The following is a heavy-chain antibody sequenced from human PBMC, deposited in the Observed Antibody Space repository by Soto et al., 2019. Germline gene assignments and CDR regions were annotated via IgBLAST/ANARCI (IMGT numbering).Heavy chain of an antibody. J-gene: IGHJ4*02. D-gene: IGHD2-15*01. CDR2: IYYSGST. CDR3: ARYCSGGSCYSYFDY. V-gene: IGHV4-31*03. CDR1: GGSISSGGYY. Sequence: QGQLQESGPGLVKPSQTLSLTCTVSGGSISSGGYYWSWIRQHPGKGLEWIGYIYYSGSTYYNRSIKSRVTTAVDTSKNQFSLKMSSVTAADTAVYYCARYCSGGSCYSYFDYWGQGTLVTVSS.